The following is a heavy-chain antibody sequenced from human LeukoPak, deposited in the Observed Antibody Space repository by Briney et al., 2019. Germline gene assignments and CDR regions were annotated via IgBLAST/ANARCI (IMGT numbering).Heavy chain of an antibody. D-gene: IGHD2-2*01. V-gene: IGHV3-30*18. J-gene: IGHJ4*02. CDR2: ISYDGSKK. Sequence: GGSLRLSCAAAGFIFSSYSMHWVRQAPGKGLEWVAVISYDGSKKYYPESVRGRFTLSRDNSKNTLYLQMNSLRAEDTAVYYCAKDQVRGDIVVVPAAPDDYWGQGTLVTVSS. CDR1: GFIFSSYS. CDR3: AKDQVRGDIVVVPAAPDDY.